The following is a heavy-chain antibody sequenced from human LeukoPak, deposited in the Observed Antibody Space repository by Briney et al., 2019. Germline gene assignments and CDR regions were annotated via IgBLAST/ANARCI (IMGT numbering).Heavy chain of an antibody. CDR3: ARATKITMVRGVIRSGYYFDY. D-gene: IGHD3-10*01. Sequence: GGSLRLSYAASGFTFSSYEMNWVRQAPGKGLEWVSYISSSGSTIYYADSVKGRFTISRDNAKNSLYLQMNSLRAEDTAVYYCARATKITMVRGVIRSGYYFDYWGQGTLVTVSS. CDR2: ISSSGSTI. J-gene: IGHJ4*02. CDR1: GFTFSSYE. V-gene: IGHV3-48*03.